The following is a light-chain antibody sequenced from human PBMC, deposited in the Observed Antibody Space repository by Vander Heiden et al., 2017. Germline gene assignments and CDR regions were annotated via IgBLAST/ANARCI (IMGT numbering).Light chain of an antibody. J-gene: IGKJ2*01. CDR3: QQYDNLPYT. V-gene: IGKV1-33*01. Sequence: DIQTTQSPSSLSASVGDRVTITCQASQDISNYLNWYQQKPGKAPKLLIYDASNLETRVPSRFSGSGSGTDFTFTISSLQPEDIATYYCQQYDNLPYTFGQGTKLEIK. CDR1: QDISNY. CDR2: DAS.